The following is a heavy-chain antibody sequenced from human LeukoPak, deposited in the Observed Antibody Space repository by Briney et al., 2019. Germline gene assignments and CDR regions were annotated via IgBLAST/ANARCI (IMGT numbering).Heavy chain of an antibody. CDR2: IWYDGGYK. Sequence: GTSLRLSCAASGFTFSNYGMHWARQTPGKGLEWVAGIWYDGGYKYYADSVKGRFTISRDNSKNTLFLQMDSLRAEDTAVYYCARNYYDSSGYQEATFWGQGTLVTVSS. V-gene: IGHV3-33*01. J-gene: IGHJ4*02. CDR1: GFTFSNYG. D-gene: IGHD3-22*01. CDR3: ARNYYDSSGYQEATF.